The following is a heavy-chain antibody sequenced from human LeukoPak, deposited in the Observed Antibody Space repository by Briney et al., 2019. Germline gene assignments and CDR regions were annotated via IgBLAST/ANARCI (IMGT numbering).Heavy chain of an antibody. CDR3: ATGGSSLLVGYFDY. Sequence: GGSLRLSCAASGFTFSSYAMSWVRQAPGKGLEWVSAISGSGGSTYYADSVKGRFTISRDNSKNTLYLQMNSLRAEDTAVYYCATGGSSLLVGYFDYWGPGTLVTVSS. D-gene: IGHD3-16*01. V-gene: IGHV3-23*01. CDR2: ISGSGGST. J-gene: IGHJ4*02. CDR1: GFTFSSYA.